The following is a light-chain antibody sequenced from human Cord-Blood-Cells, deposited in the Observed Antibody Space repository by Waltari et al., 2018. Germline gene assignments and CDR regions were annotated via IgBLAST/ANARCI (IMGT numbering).Light chain of an antibody. V-gene: IGKV3-20*01. Sequence: EIVLTQSPGTLSLSPGERATLSCRASQSVSSSYLAWYQQKPGQAPRRLIYCASSRATGIPDRFSGSGSGTDFTLTISRLEPEDFAVYYCQQDGSSPRTFGQGTKVEIK. CDR2: CAS. J-gene: IGKJ1*01. CDR1: QSVSSSY. CDR3: QQDGSSPRT.